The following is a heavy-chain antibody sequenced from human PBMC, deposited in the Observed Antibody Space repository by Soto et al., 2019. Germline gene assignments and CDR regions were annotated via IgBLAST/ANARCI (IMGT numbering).Heavy chain of an antibody. V-gene: IGHV4-34*01. CDR3: ARGRSYSGYDYYYYYYMDV. D-gene: IGHD5-12*01. Sequence: SETLSLTCAVYGGSFSGYYWSWIRQPPGKGLEWIGEINHSGSTNYNPSLKSRVTISVDTSKNQFSLKLSSVTAADTAVYYCARGRSYSGYDYYYYYYMDVWGKGTTVTVSS. CDR1: GGSFSGYY. CDR2: INHSGST. J-gene: IGHJ6*03.